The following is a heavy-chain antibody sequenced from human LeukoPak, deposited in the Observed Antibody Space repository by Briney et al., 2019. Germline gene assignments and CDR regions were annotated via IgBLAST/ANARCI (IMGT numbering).Heavy chain of an antibody. CDR2: ISGSGGST. J-gene: IGHJ5*02. V-gene: IGHV3-23*01. CDR1: GFTVSSNY. Sequence: GGSLRLSCAASGFTVSSNYMSWVRQAPGKGLEWVSAISGSGGSTYYADSVKGRFTISRDNSKNTLYLQMNSLRAEDTAVYYCAKDPQYSSSSNWFDPWGQGTLVTVSS. D-gene: IGHD6-6*01. CDR3: AKDPQYSSSSNWFDP.